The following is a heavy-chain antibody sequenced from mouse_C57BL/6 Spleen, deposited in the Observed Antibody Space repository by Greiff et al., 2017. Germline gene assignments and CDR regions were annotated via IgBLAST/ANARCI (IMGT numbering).Heavy chain of an antibody. V-gene: IGHV1-42*01. CDR1: GYSFTGYY. Sequence: VQLQQSGPELVKPGASVKISCKASGYSFTGYYMNWVKQSPEKSLEWIGEINPSTGGTTYNQKFKAKATLTVAKSSSTAYMQLQSPGSEDSAVYYCARAGTDYWGQGTTLTVSS. D-gene: IGHD3-3*01. J-gene: IGHJ2*01. CDR2: INPSTGGT. CDR3: ARAGTDY.